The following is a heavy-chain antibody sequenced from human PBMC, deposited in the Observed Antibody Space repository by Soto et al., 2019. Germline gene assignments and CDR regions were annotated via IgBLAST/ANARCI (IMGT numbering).Heavy chain of an antibody. CDR3: ARHDTIVRDYYYGMDV. D-gene: IGHD3-10*01. CDR2: IDPSDSYT. J-gene: IGHJ6*02. Sequence: PGESLKISCKGSGYSFTSYWISWVRQMPGKGLEWMGRIDPSDSYTNYSPSFQGHVTISADKSISTAYLQWSSLKASDTAMYYCARHDTIVRDYYYGMDVWGQGTTVTVSS. V-gene: IGHV5-10-1*01. CDR1: GYSFTSYW.